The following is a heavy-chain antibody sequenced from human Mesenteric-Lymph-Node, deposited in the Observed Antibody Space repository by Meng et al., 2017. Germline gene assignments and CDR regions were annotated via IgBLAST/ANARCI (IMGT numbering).Heavy chain of an antibody. CDR1: GFTFSSYS. Sequence: EVQLVESGGGLVKPGGSLRLSCAASGFTFSSYSMNWVRQAPGKGLEWVSPISSSSSYIYYADPVKGRFTISRDNAKNSLYLQMNSLRAEDTALYYCARDPGGEAAIGLWGRGTLVTVSS. CDR2: ISSSSSYI. J-gene: IGHJ2*01. D-gene: IGHD2-2*01. V-gene: IGHV3-21*01. CDR3: ARDPGGEAAIGL.